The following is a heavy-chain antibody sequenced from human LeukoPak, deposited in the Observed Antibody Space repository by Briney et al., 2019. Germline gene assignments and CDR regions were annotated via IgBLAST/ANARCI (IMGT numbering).Heavy chain of an antibody. CDR2: ISGSGGST. D-gene: IGHD3-22*01. J-gene: IGHJ4*02. Sequence: GGSLRLSCAASGFTFSSYAMSWVRQAPGKGLEWVSAISGSGGSTYYADSVKGRFTISRDNSKNTLYLQMNSLRADDTAVYYCAKDGGITMIVVVSPPAHADYWGKGTLVTVSS. CDR1: GFTFSSYA. CDR3: AKDGGITMIVVVSPPAHADY. V-gene: IGHV3-23*01.